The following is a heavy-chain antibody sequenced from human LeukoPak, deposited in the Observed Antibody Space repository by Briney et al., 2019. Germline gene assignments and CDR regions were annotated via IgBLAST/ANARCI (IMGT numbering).Heavy chain of an antibody. J-gene: IGHJ6*02. CDR1: GFTLSNYA. Sequence: PGGSLRPSCAASGFTLSNYAMHWVRQAPGKGLEYASAISTNGGVTYYANSVKGRFTISRDNSKNTLYLQMGSLRAEDLAVYYSATNGMDVWGQGTTVTVSS. CDR2: ISTNGGVT. V-gene: IGHV3-64*01. CDR3: ATNGMDV.